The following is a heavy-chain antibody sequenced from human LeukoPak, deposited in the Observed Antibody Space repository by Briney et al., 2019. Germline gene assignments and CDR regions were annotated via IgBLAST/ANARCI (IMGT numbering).Heavy chain of an antibody. CDR2: IIPIFGTA. J-gene: IGHJ5*02. D-gene: IGHD2-15*01. CDR1: GGTLSSYA. CDR3: ARGISVVVAARDYNWFDP. Sequence: GASVKVSCKASGGTLSSYAISWVRQAPGQGLEWMGGIIPIFGTANYAQKFQGRVTITADESTSTAYMELSSLRSEDTAVYYCARGISVVVAARDYNWFDPWGQGTLVTVSS. V-gene: IGHV1-69*13.